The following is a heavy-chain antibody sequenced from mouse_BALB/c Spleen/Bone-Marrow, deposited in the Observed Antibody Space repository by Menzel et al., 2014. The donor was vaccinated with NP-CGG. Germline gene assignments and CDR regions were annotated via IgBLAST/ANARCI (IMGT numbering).Heavy chain of an antibody. CDR2: IYPSTGYT. CDR1: GYTFTSYW. D-gene: IGHD2-4*01. CDR3: ARDDYAY. J-gene: IGHJ3*01. V-gene: IGHV1-7*01. Sequence: QVQLQQSGAELAKPGALVKMSCKASGYTFTSYWMHWVKQRPGQGLEWIGYIYPSTGYTENNQKFKDKAIMTADKSSSTAYMQLSSLTSEDSAVYYCARDDYAYWGQGTLVTVSA.